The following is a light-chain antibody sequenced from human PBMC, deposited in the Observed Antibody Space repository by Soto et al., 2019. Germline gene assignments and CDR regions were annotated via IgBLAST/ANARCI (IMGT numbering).Light chain of an antibody. V-gene: IGKV4-1*01. Sequence: DIVMTQSPDSLAVSLGERATINCRSSQSVLHSSDNKNYLVWYQQKPGQPPKLLIYWASTRESGVPDRFSGSGSGTDFTLTIGSLQAEDVAVYYCQQYYSTPLTFGGGTTVEIK. CDR1: QSVLHSSDNKNY. J-gene: IGKJ4*01. CDR2: WAS. CDR3: QQYYSTPLT.